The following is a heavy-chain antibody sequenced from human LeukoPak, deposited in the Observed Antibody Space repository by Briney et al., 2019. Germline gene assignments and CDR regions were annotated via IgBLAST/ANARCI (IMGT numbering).Heavy chain of an antibody. J-gene: IGHJ6*02. Sequence: KPSETLSLTCTVSDXSISSYYWSWIRQPAGKGLEWIGRIYPSGTTNYNPSLKSRVTMSVDTSKSQFSLKLSSVTAADTAVYYCARDAGVRDYYYGMDVWGQGTTVTVSS. CDR2: IYPSGTT. CDR1: DXSISSYY. D-gene: IGHD2-21*01. V-gene: IGHV4-4*07. CDR3: ARDAGVRDYYYGMDV.